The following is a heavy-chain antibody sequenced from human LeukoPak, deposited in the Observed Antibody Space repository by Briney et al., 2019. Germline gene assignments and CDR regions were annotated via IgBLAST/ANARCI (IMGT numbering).Heavy chain of an antibody. CDR1: GGSISSSNW. V-gene: IGHV4-4*02. D-gene: IGHD3-10*01. CDR2: IYHSGST. Sequence: SETLSLTCAVSGGSISSSNWWSGVRQPPGKGLEWIGEIYHSGSTNYNPSLKSRVTISVDKSKNQFSLKLSSVTAADTAVYYCARDEATMVRGVRRRYFDYWGQGTLVTVSS. J-gene: IGHJ4*02. CDR3: ARDEATMVRGVRRRYFDY.